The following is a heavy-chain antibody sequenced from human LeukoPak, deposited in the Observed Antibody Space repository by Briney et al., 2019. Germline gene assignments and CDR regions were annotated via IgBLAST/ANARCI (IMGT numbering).Heavy chain of an antibody. CDR1: GGSFSGYY. Sequence: SETLSLTCAVYGGSFSGYYWSWIRQPPGKGLEWIGEINHSGSTNYNPSLKSRVTISVDTSKNQFSLKLSSVTAADTAVYYCAREIRIAMVRGVIYYYYGMDVWGQGTTVTVSS. CDR3: AREIRIAMVRGVIYYYYGMDV. J-gene: IGHJ6*02. CDR2: INHSGST. V-gene: IGHV4-34*01. D-gene: IGHD3-10*01.